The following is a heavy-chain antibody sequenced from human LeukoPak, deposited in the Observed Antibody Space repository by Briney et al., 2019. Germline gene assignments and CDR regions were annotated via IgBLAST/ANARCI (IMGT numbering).Heavy chain of an antibody. CDR1: GYTFTSYG. CDR2: ISAYNGNT. CDR3: ARGPRSIVGATDGIDY. Sequence: ASVKVSCKASGYTFTSYGISWVRQAPGQGLEWMGWISAYNGNTNYAQKLRGRVTMTTDTSTSTAYMELRSLRSDDTAVYYCARGPRSIVGATDGIDYWGQGTLVTVSS. D-gene: IGHD1-26*01. J-gene: IGHJ4*02. V-gene: IGHV1-18*01.